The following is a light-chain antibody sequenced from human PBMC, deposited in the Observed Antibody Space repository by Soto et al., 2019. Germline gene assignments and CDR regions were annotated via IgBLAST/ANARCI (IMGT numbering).Light chain of an antibody. CDR2: EVS. CDR3: CSYAGSSTPYV. Sequence: QSALTQPASVSGSPGQSITISYTGTSSDVGSYNLVSWYQQHPGKAPKLMIYEVSKRPSGVSNRFSGSKSGNTASLTISGLQAEDEADYYCCSYAGSSTPYVFGTGTQLTVL. J-gene: IGLJ1*01. V-gene: IGLV2-23*02. CDR1: SSDVGSYNL.